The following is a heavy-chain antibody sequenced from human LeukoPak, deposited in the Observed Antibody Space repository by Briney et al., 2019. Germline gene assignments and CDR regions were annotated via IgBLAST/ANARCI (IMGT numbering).Heavy chain of an antibody. CDR1: GGSISSYY. J-gene: IGHJ4*02. CDR3: ARERVYGSGSYPSDY. CDR2: IYTSGST. Sequence: SETLSLTCTVSGGSISSYYWSWIRQPAGKGLEWIGRIYTSGSTNYNPSLKSRVTMSVDTSKNQFSLKLSSVTAADTAVYYCARERVYGSGSYPSDYWGQGTLVTVSS. D-gene: IGHD3-10*01. V-gene: IGHV4-4*07.